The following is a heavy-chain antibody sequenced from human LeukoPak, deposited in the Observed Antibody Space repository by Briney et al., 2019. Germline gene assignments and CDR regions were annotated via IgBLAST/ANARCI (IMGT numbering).Heavy chain of an antibody. Sequence: RTGGSLRLSCAVSGFTFDIAWMNWVRQAPGEGLEWLGRIKSKNDGAATDYAAPVRGRFTISTHDSKNTLYLQMNSLKTEDTAVYYCVSRDAYKPRYFMDVWGKGTTVTVSS. J-gene: IGHJ6*03. CDR3: VSRDAYKPRYFMDV. CDR2: IKSKNDGAAT. V-gene: IGHV3-15*01. D-gene: IGHD5-24*01. CDR1: GFTFDIAW.